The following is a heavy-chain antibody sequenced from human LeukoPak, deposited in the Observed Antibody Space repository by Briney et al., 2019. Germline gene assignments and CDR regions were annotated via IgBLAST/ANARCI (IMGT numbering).Heavy chain of an antibody. Sequence: PSETLSLTCTVSGGSISSYYWSWIRQPPGKGLEWIGYIYYSGTTNYNPSLKSRVTISVDTSKNQFSLKLSSVTAADTAVYYCAGGVYIAAAHYGYWGQGTLVTVSS. J-gene: IGHJ4*02. CDR1: GGSISSYY. CDR3: AGGVYIAAAHYGY. V-gene: IGHV4-59*01. CDR2: IYYSGTT. D-gene: IGHD6-13*01.